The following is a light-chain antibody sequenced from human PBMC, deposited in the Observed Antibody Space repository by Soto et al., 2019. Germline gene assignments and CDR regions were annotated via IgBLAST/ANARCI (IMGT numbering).Light chain of an antibody. V-gene: IGLV2-14*01. J-gene: IGLJ2*01. Sequence: QSVLTQPASVSGSPGQSITISCTGTSSDVGVYNYVSWYQQHPGKAPKLMIYDVRNRPSGVSDRFSGSKSGNTASLTISGLQAEDEADYYCTSYTSSSTLVVFGGGTKVTVL. CDR2: DVR. CDR3: TSYTSSSTLVV. CDR1: SSDVGVYNY.